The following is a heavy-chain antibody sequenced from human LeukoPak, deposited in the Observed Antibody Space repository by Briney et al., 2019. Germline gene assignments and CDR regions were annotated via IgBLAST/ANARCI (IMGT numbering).Heavy chain of an antibody. Sequence: SETLSLTCTVSGGSISSSSYYWGWIRQPPGKGLEWIGSIYYRGSTYYNPSLKSRVTISVDTSKNQFSLKLSSVTAADTAVYYSARRRSSITPIDYWGQGTPVTVSS. CDR2: IYYRGST. V-gene: IGHV4-39*01. CDR1: GGSISSSSYY. CDR3: ARRRSSITPIDY. J-gene: IGHJ4*02. D-gene: IGHD6-13*01.